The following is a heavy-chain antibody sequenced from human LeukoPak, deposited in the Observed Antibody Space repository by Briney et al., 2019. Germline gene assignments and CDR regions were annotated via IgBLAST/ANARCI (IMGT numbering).Heavy chain of an antibody. D-gene: IGHD3-16*01. CDR2: ISGNGINT. V-gene: IGHV3-23*01. CDR1: GFTFNIYA. Sequence: GGSLRLSCATSGFTFNIYAMNWVRQAPGKGLEWVSIISGNGINTYYADSVKGRFTISRDDSKNTLYLQMNSLRVDDTAIYYCARGVSDWGQGTLVTVAS. J-gene: IGHJ4*02. CDR3: ARGVSD.